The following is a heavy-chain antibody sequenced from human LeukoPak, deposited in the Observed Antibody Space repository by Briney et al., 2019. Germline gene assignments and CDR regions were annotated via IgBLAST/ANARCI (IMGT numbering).Heavy chain of an antibody. CDR3: ARGIMYHYYYMDV. D-gene: IGHD3-16*01. V-gene: IGHV4-61*02. J-gene: IGHJ6*03. CDR1: GGSISSSSYY. Sequence: SETLSLTCTVSGGSISSSSYYWSWIRQPAGKGLEWIGRIYTSGSTNYNPSLKSRVTMSVDTSKNQFSLKLSSVTAADTAVYYCARGIMYHYYYMDVWGKGTTVTISS. CDR2: IYTSGST.